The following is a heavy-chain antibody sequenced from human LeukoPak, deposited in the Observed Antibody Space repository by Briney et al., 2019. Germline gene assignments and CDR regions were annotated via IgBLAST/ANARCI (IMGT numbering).Heavy chain of an antibody. D-gene: IGHD1-26*01. Sequence: AGGSLRLSCAASGFTFTNFWVHWVRQAPGKGLVWVSRSNSDASSTAYADSVQGRFTIPRDNAKNMLYLQMNSLRAEDTAVYYCARGGTYSNQFYFDYWGRGTLVPVSS. CDR2: SNSDASST. CDR3: ARGGTYSNQFYFDY. J-gene: IGHJ4*02. CDR1: GFTFTNFW. V-gene: IGHV3-74*01.